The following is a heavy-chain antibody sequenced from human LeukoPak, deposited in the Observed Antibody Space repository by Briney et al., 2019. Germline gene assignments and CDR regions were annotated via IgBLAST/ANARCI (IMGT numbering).Heavy chain of an antibody. D-gene: IGHD2-2*01. Sequence: ASVKVSCKASGYTFTGYYMHWVRQAPGQGLEWMGWINPNSGGTNYAQKFQGRVTMTRDTSISTAYMELSRLRSDDTAVYYCARAGLLVPAAIDFGVWFDPWGQGTLVTVSS. CDR2: INPNSGGT. CDR3: ARAGLLVPAAIDFGVWFDP. J-gene: IGHJ5*02. CDR1: GYTFTGYY. V-gene: IGHV1-2*02.